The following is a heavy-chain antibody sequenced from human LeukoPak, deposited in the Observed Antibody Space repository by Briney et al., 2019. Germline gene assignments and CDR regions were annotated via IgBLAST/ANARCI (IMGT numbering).Heavy chain of an antibody. CDR2: ISWNSGTI. V-gene: IGHV3-9*01. D-gene: IGHD6-13*01. J-gene: IGHJ4*02. CDR3: AAQGIAAD. CDR1: GFTFDDYA. Sequence: PGGSLRLSCAASGFTFDDYAMHWVRQTPGKGLEWVSGISWNSGTIAYADSVKGRFTISRDNAKNSLYLQMNSLRAEDSALYYCAAQGIAADWGQGTLVTVS.